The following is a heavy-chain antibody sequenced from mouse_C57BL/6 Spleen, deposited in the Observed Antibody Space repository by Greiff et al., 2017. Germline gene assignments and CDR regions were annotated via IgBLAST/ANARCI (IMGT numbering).Heavy chain of an antibody. V-gene: IGHV1-82*01. CDR3: ARSQLGRKDFDV. D-gene: IGHD4-1*02. CDR2: IYPGDGDT. J-gene: IGHJ1*03. Sequence: VQLQQSGPELVKPGASVKISCKASGYAFSSSWMNWVKQRPGKGLEWIGRIYPGDGDTNYNGKFKGKATLTADKSSSTAYMQLSSLTSEDSAVYFCARSQLGRKDFDVWGTGTTVTVSS. CDR1: GYAFSSSW.